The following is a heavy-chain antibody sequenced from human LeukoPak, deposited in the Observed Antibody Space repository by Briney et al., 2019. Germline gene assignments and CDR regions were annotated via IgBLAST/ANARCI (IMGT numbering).Heavy chain of an antibody. J-gene: IGHJ5*02. D-gene: IGHD2-2*01. CDR2: VYHSGST. Sequence: SETLSLTCCVSGGSISSYYWSWIRQAPGKGLEWIGSVYHSGSTNYNPSLKSRVTMSVDTSKNQFSLKLRSVTAADTDVYYCANGGYCSSSSCYAKWFYPWGQGTLVTVSS. CDR3: ANGGYCSSSSCYAKWFYP. CDR1: GGSISSYY. V-gene: IGHV4-59*01.